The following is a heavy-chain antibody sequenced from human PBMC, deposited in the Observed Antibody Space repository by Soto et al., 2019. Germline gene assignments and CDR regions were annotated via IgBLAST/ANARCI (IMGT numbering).Heavy chain of an antibody. CDR3: ARVSGYDSSGYPPYYFDY. Sequence: ASVKVSCKASGYTFTTYGINWVRQAPGQGLEWMGWISAYSGNTNYAQKLQDRVTMTTDTSTSTAYMELRSLRYDDTAVYYCARVSGYDSSGYPPYYFDYWGQGTLVTVPS. J-gene: IGHJ4*02. D-gene: IGHD3-22*01. CDR2: ISAYSGNT. CDR1: GYTFTTYG. V-gene: IGHV1-18*01.